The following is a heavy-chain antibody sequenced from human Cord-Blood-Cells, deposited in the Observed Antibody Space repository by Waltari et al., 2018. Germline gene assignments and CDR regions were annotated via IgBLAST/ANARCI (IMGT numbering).Heavy chain of an antibody. CDR3: ATGPHSGYDYEYDFDY. V-gene: IGHV1-24*01. CDR1: GYTLTDLS. D-gene: IGHD5-12*01. CDR2: FDPEDGET. J-gene: IGHJ4*02. Sequence: HVQLVQSGAEVQKPGASVKVSCTVSGYTLTDLSIHCVRQPPRKGLEWMGGFDPEDGETIYAQKFQGRVTMTEDTSTDTAYMELSSLRSEDTAVYYCATGPHSGYDYEYDFDYWGQGTLVTVSS.